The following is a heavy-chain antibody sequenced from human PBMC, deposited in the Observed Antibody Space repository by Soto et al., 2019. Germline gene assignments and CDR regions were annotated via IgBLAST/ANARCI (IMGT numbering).Heavy chain of an antibody. V-gene: IGHV4-39*01. CDR3: ARRGYSYGLDY. CDR1: GGSISSSSYY. Sequence: SETLSLTCTVSGGSISSSSYYWGWIRQPPGKGLEWIGSIYYSGSTYYNPSLKSRVTISVDTSKNQFSLKLSSVTAADTAVYYCARRGYSYGLDYWGQGTLVTVSS. CDR2: IYYSGST. J-gene: IGHJ4*02. D-gene: IGHD5-18*01.